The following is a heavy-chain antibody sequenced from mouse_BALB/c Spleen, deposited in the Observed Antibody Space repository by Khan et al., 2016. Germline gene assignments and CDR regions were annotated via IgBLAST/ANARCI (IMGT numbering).Heavy chain of an antibody. Sequence: QVQLKQSGTELPRPGASVKLSCKASGYTFTDYYLHWVKQRTGQGLEWIGEIFPGSGITYYNEKFKGKASMTADTSSSTAYMQLSSLTSEDSAVYFCALSYYGYFAIDYWCHGASVTFSS. D-gene: IGHD1-2*01. CDR1: GYTFTDYY. CDR3: ALSYYGYFAIDY. J-gene: IGHJ4*01. CDR2: IFPGSGIT. V-gene: IGHV1-77*01.